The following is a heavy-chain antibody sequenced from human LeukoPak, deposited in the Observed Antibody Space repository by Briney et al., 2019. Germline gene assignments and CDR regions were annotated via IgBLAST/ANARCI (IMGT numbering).Heavy chain of an antibody. V-gene: IGHV1-69*13. CDR1: GDTFSSYA. J-gene: IGHJ4*02. Sequence: VASVKVSCKASGDTFSSYAISWVRQAPGQGLEWMGGIIPIFGTANYAQKFQGRVTITADESTSTAYMELSSLRSEDTAVYYCARGRMAGTYVFDYWGQGTLVTVSS. D-gene: IGHD6-19*01. CDR3: ARGRMAGTYVFDY. CDR2: IIPIFGTA.